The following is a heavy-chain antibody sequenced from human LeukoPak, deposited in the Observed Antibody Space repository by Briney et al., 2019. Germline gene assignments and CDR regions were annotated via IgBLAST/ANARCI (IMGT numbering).Heavy chain of an antibody. Sequence: SVKVSCKASGGTFSSYAISWVRQAPGQGLEWMGGIIPIFGTANYAQKFQGRVTITADGSTSTAYMELSSLRSEDTAVYYCASPGSGSYILRYWGQGTLVTVSS. CDR3: ASPGSGSYILRY. V-gene: IGHV1-69*01. J-gene: IGHJ4*02. D-gene: IGHD3-10*01. CDR2: IIPIFGTA. CDR1: GGTFSSYA.